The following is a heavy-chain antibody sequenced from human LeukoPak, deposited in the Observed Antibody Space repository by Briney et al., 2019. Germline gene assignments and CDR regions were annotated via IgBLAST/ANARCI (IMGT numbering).Heavy chain of an antibody. CDR1: GYTFTGYY. D-gene: IGHD5-18*01. CDR2: INPNSGGT. J-gene: IGHJ5*02. Sequence: ASVKVSCKASGYTFTGYYMHWVRQAPGQGLEWMGWINPNSGGTNYAQKFQGRVTMTRDTSISTAYMELSRLRSDDTAVYYCAREVDTAMGNWFDPWGQGTLVTVSS. V-gene: IGHV1-2*02. CDR3: AREVDTAMGNWFDP.